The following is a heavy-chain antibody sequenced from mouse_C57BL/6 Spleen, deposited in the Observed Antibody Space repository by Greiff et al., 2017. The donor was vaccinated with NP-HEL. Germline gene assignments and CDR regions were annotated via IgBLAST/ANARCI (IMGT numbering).Heavy chain of an antibody. J-gene: IGHJ1*03. CDR2: IYPGDGDT. V-gene: IGHV1-80*01. D-gene: IGHD2-4*01. Sequence: VQLQQSGAELVKPGASVKISCKASGYAFSSYWMNWVKQRPGKGLEWIGQIYPGDGDTNYNGKFKGKATLTADKSSSTAYMQLSSLTSEDSAVYFCARAIYYDYYGWYFDVWGTGTTVTVSS. CDR1: GYAFSSYW. CDR3: ARAIYYDYYGWYFDV.